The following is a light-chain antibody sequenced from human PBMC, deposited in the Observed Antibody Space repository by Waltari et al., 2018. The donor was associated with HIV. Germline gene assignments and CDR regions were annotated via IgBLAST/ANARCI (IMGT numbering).Light chain of an antibody. V-gene: IGLV1-47*01. CDR1: SSNIGSNY. CDR3: AAWDDSLSGAV. Sequence: QSVLTQPPSASGTPGQRVTISCSGSSSNIGSNYVYWYQQTPGTAPKRLIYRNNQRPAGVPDRFSGSKSGTSASLAISGLRSEDEADYYCAAWDDSLSGAVFGGGTQLTVL. J-gene: IGLJ7*01. CDR2: RNN.